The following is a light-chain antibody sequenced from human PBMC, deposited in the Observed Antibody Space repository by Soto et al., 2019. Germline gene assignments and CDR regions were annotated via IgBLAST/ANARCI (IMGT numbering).Light chain of an antibody. V-gene: IGKV4-1*01. CDR2: DES. Sequence: DIVMTHSPHSLAVSLGERATITCKSVQSVLYRSNNKNYLGWYQQKPGKAPKLLIYDESSLQSGVPSRFSGSGSGTDLTLTIRSMQTEDFATYYCLKDYNYNRKFGKGTKV. J-gene: IGKJ1*01. CDR1: QSVLYRSNNKNY. CDR3: LKDYNYNRK.